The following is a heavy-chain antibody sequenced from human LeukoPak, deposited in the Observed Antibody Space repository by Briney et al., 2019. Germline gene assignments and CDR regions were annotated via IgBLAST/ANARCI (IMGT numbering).Heavy chain of an antibody. V-gene: IGHV4-61*02. J-gene: IGHJ4*02. CDR2: IYTNGGA. CDR3: ARETPGY. CDR1: GGSVTSGNYY. Sequence: SETLSLTRTVSGGSVTSGNYYWNWIRQPAGKGLEWIGRIYTNGGASYNPSLKSRVTISIDASKNQFSLKLSSVTAADTAVYYCARETPGYWGQGILVTVSS.